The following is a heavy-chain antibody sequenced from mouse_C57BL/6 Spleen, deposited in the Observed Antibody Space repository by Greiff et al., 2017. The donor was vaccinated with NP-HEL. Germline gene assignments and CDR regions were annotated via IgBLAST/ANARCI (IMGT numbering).Heavy chain of an antibody. CDR1: GYAFSSSW. D-gene: IGHD1-1*01. CDR2: IYPGDGDT. CDR3: ASPYYYGSSYVWYFDV. Sequence: VKLQESGPELVKPGASVKISCKASGYAFSSSWMNWVKQRPGKGLVWIGRIYPGDGDTNYNGKFTGKATLTADKSSSTAYMQLSSLTSEDSAVYFCASPYYYGSSYVWYFDVWGTGTTVTVSS. J-gene: IGHJ1*03. V-gene: IGHV1-82*01.